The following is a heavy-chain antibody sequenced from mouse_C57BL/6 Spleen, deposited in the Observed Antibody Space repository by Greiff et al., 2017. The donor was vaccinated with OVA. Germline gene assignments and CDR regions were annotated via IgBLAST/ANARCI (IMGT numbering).Heavy chain of an antibody. Sequence: VQLQQSGPELVKPGASVKISCKASGYTFTDYYMNWVKQSHGKSLEWIGDINPNNGGTSYNQKFKGKATLTVDKSSSTAYMELRSLTSEDSAVYYCARSDNLPRDYFDYWGQGTTLTVSS. J-gene: IGHJ2*01. CDR2: INPNNGGT. CDR3: ARSDNLPRDYFDY. CDR1: GYTFTDYY. D-gene: IGHD5-5*01. V-gene: IGHV1-26*01.